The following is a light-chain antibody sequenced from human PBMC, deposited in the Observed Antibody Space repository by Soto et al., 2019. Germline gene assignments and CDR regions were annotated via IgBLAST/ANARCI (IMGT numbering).Light chain of an antibody. CDR3: HQYNQWFTWT. Sequence: EIVMTQSPATLSVSPGERATLSCRASQSIKNNLAWFQQKPGQAPRLLIYGASTRATGIPARFSGSGSGTEFTLTISSLQSEDFAVYYCHQYNQWFTWTFGQGTKVEIK. CDR1: QSIKNN. J-gene: IGKJ1*01. CDR2: GAS. V-gene: IGKV3-15*01.